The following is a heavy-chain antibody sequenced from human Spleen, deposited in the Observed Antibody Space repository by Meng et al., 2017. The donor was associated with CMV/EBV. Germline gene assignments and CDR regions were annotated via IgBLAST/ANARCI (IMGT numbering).Heavy chain of an antibody. CDR3: ASGFWSGYTY. CDR2: IYSGGNR. CDR1: GFTFGSYG. D-gene: IGHD3-3*01. V-gene: IGHV3-NL1*01. Sequence: GESLKISCVGSGFTFGSYGMYWVRQAPGKGLEPVSLIYSGGNRYYADSVKGRFTISRDNSKNTLYLQMNSLRAEDTAVYYCASGFWSGYTYWGQGTLVTVSS. J-gene: IGHJ4*02.